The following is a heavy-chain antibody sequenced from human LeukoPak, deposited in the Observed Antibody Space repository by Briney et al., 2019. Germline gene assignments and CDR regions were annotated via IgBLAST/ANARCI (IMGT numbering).Heavy chain of an antibody. CDR3: ARAIGNNYASGSPQFPQPHMSYYNYMDV. Sequence: GGSLRLSCAASGFTVSSNYMNWVRQAPGKGLEWVSYISSSGSTIYYADSVKGRFTISRDNAKNSLYLQMNILRAEDTGFYYCARAIGNNYASGSPQFPQPHMSYYNYMDVWGKGTTVTVSS. CDR2: ISSSGSTI. D-gene: IGHD3-10*01. J-gene: IGHJ6*03. CDR1: GFTVSSNY. V-gene: IGHV3-48*04.